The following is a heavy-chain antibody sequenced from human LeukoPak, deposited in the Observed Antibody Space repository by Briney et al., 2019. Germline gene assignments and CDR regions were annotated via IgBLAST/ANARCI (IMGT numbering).Heavy chain of an antibody. CDR1: GFTFSSYG. V-gene: IGHV3-30*02. CDR3: AKGCSSTSCHDAFDI. J-gene: IGHJ3*02. CDR2: IRYDGSNK. D-gene: IGHD2-2*01. Sequence: GGSLRLSCAASGFTFSSYGMHWVRQAPGKGLEWVAFIRYDGSNKYYADSVKGRFTISRDNSKNTLYLQMNSLRAEDTAVYYCAKGCSSTSCHDAFDIWGQGTMVTVSS.